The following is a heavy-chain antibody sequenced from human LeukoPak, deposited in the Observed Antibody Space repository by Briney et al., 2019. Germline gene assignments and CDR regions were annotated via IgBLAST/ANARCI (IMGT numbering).Heavy chain of an antibody. CDR2: IYYSGST. CDR1: GDSINNYY. Sequence: PSETLSLTCTVSGDSINNYYWSWIRQHPGKGLEWIGYIYYSGSTYYNPSLKSRVTISVDTSKNQFSLKLSSVTAADTAVYYCARVDDLWSGYYTGPHWFDPWGQGTLVTVSS. D-gene: IGHD3-3*01. CDR3: ARVDDLWSGYYTGPHWFDP. J-gene: IGHJ5*02. V-gene: IGHV4-59*06.